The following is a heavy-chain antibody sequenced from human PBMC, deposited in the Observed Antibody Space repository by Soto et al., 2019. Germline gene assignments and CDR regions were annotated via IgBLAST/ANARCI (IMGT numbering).Heavy chain of an antibody. V-gene: IGHV4-38-2*01. CDR1: GENISNGYY. D-gene: IGHD6-19*01. Sequence: PSETLSLTCAVSGENISNGYYWAWIRQPPGKWLEWIGSIFHSGSTNYNPSLKSRVTISVDTSKNQFSLKLSSVTAADTAVYYCATGIAVAAPYYFDYWGQGTLVTVS. CDR3: ATGIAVAAPYYFDY. J-gene: IGHJ4*02. CDR2: IFHSGST.